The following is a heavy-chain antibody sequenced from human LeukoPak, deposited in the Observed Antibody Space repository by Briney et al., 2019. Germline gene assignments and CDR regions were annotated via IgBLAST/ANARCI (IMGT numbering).Heavy chain of an antibody. J-gene: IGHJ5*02. V-gene: IGHV3-74*01. CDR2: INPDGSTT. CDR3: ARVLSGSWDWFDP. Sequence: PGGSLRLSCAASGFTFSRYWTHWVRQAPGKGLEWVSRINPDGSTTTYADSVKGRFTISRDNAKNTVYLQMNSPRAEDTAVYYCARVLSGSWDWFDPWGQGTLVTVSS. D-gene: IGHD3-22*01. CDR1: GFTFSRYW.